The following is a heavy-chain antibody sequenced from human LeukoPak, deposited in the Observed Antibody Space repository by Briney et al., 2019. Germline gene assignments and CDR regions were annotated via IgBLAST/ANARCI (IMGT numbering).Heavy chain of an antibody. D-gene: IGHD3-10*01. CDR1: GYTLTELA. CDR3: ATRSLWFGESAVFDY. CDR2: FDPEDGER. V-gene: IGHV1-24*01. J-gene: IGHJ4*02. Sequence: GASVKDSCKVSGYTLTELAMHWVRQAPGKGLEWMGGFDPEDGERIYAQKFQGRVTMTEDTSTDTAYMELSSLRSEDTAVYYCATRSLWFGESAVFDYWGQGTLVTVSS.